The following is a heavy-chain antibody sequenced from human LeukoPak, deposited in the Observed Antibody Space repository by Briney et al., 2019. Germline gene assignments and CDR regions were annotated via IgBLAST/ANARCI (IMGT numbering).Heavy chain of an antibody. CDR2: IYSGGST. CDR1: GFTVSSNY. CDR3: AKHSGGDILTVFDC. D-gene: IGHD3-9*01. V-gene: IGHV3-53*01. J-gene: IGHJ4*02. Sequence: PGGSLRLSCAASGFTVSSNYMSWVRQAPGKGLEWVSVIYSGGSTYYADSVKGRFTISRDNSKNTLYLEMNSLRAEDTAEYYCAKHSGGDILTVFDCWGQGTLVTVSS.